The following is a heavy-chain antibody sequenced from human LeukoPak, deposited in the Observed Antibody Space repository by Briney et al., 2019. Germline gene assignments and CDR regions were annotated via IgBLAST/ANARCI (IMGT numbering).Heavy chain of an antibody. CDR1: GGSISSSSYY. Sequence: PSETLSLTCTVSGGSISSSSYYWGWIRQPPGKGLEWIGSIYYSGSTYYNPSLKSRVTISVDTSKNQFSLKLSSVTAADTAVYYCAREVRSGSYGVVRDPLNWFDPWGQGTLVTVSS. J-gene: IGHJ5*02. V-gene: IGHV4-39*07. CDR3: AREVRSGSYGVVRDPLNWFDP. CDR2: IYYSGST. D-gene: IGHD1-26*01.